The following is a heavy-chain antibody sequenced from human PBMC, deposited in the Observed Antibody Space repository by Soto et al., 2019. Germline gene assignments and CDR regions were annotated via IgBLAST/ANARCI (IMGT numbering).Heavy chain of an antibody. CDR2: IIPIFGTA. CDR3: ARVGESIAARPRYYYYGMDV. V-gene: IGHV1-69*13. CDR1: GGTFSSYA. D-gene: IGHD6-6*01. Sequence: ASVKVSCKASGGTFSSYAISWVRQAPGQGLEWMGGIIPIFGTANYAQKFPGRVTINADESTSTAYMELSSLRSEDTAVYYCARVGESIAARPRYYYYGMDVWGQGTTVTVSS. J-gene: IGHJ6*02.